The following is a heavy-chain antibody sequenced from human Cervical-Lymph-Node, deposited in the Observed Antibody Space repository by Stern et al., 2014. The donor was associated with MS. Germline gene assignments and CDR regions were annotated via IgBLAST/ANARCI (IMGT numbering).Heavy chain of an antibody. V-gene: IGHV4-4*02. J-gene: IGHJ2*01. D-gene: IGHD2/OR15-2a*01. CDR1: GGSVSSTNW. CDR3: ARERQQYCNSEGCSYWYFDL. CDR2: IYHSGAS. Sequence: QLQLQDSGPGLVKPSGTLSLTCAVSGGSVSSTNWWSWVRQSPGKGLEWIGNIYHSGASNYRPSLRSRVSISLDNSKNHLSLHLTSVTAADTAVYYCARERQQYCNSEGCSYWYFDLWGRGTLVTVSS.